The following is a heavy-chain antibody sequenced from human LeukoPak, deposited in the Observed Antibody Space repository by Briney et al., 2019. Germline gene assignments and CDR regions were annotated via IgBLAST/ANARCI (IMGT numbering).Heavy chain of an antibody. J-gene: IGHJ4*02. CDR2: INPSGGST. V-gene: IGHV1-46*03. CDR1: GYTFTNYY. CDR3: VRGVGGAWYFGF. D-gene: IGHD4-17*01. Sequence: ASVKVSCKXSGYTFTNYYIHWVRQAPGQGLEWMGIINPSGGSTNYAQKFQGRVTMTRDTSTSTVYMDLSNLKSEDTAVYYCVRGVGGAWYFGFWGQGTLVTVSS.